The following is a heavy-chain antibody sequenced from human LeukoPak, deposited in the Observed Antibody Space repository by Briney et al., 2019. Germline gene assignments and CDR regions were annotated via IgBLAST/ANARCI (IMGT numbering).Heavy chain of an antibody. D-gene: IGHD4/OR15-4a*01. V-gene: IGHV3-66*01. CDR1: GFTVSSNY. CDR2: IYSGGST. CDR3: ARNRDYGQTGYFDY. J-gene: IGHJ4*02. Sequence: AGSLRLSCAASGFTVSSNYMSWVRQSPGKGLEWLSVIYSGGSTYYADSVKGRFNIYRDHSKNTLYLQLNSLRAEDTAVYYCARNRDYGQTGYFDYWGQGTLVTVSS.